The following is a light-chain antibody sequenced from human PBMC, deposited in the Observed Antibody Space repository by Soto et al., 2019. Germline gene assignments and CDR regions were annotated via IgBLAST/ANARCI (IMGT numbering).Light chain of an antibody. CDR3: QQQGT. J-gene: IGKJ2*01. Sequence: VLTQSPDTLSLSPGERATLSCRASQDVGKFLVWYHQKPGLSPSLVIYEASRRATGIPDRFSGSGSATEYTLTISRLEPEDFAVYYCQQQGTFGQGTRLQIK. CDR2: EAS. CDR1: QDVGKF. V-gene: IGKV3D-20*01.